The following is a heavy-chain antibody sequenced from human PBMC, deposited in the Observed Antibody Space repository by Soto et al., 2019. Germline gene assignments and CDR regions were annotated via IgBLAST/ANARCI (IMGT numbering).Heavy chain of an antibody. D-gene: IGHD3-16*02. J-gene: IGHJ4*02. CDR1: GFTFSSYA. CDR2: ISGSGGST. V-gene: IGHV3-23*01. Sequence: GGSLRLSCAASGFTFSSYAMSWVRQAPGKGLEWVSAISGSGGSTYYADSVKGRFTISRDNSKNTLYLQMNSLRAEDTAVYYCAKDPPLLGELSLGFDYWGQGTLVTVSS. CDR3: AKDPPLLGELSLGFDY.